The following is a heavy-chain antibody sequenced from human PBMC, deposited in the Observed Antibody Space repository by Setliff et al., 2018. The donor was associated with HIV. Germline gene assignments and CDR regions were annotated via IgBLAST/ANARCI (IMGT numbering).Heavy chain of an antibody. J-gene: IGHJ3*01. D-gene: IGHD3-3*01. CDR3: AKQRYYDGNDGFDV. CDR1: GFTFSSYS. CDR2: ISSSSSYI. Sequence: TGGSLRLSCAASGFTFSSYSMNWVRQAPGKGLEWVSSISSSSSYIYYADSVKGRFTISRDNSKNTLFLQMDSLRAEDTALYYCAKQRYYDGNDGFDVWGQGTMVTVSS. V-gene: IGHV3-21*04.